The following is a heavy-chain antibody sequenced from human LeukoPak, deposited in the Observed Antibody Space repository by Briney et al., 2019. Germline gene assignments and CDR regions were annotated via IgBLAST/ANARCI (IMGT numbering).Heavy chain of an antibody. Sequence: SETLSLTCTVSGGSISNYYWSWIRQPAGKGLEWIGLTYSSGSTTYNPSLESRVTMSVDTSKNQFSLKLTSVTAADTAVYFCARGLYSGSYGGDYWGQGTLVTVSS. D-gene: IGHD1-26*01. CDR1: GGSISNYY. V-gene: IGHV4-4*07. J-gene: IGHJ4*02. CDR2: TYSSGST. CDR3: ARGLYSGSYGGDY.